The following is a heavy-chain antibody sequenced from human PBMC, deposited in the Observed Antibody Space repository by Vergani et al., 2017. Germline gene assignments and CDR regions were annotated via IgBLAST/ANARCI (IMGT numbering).Heavy chain of an antibody. J-gene: IGHJ4*02. D-gene: IGHD2-2*01. CDR3: ARAYRKVPAAIVGY. CDR2: ISAYNGNT. CDR1: GGTFSSYG. V-gene: IGHV1-18*01. Sequence: QVQLVQSGAEVKKPGSSVKVSCKASGGTFSSYGISWVRQAPGQGLEWMGWISAYNGNTNYAQKLQGRVTMTTDTSTSTAYMELRSLRSDDTAVYYCARAYRKVPAAIVGYWGQGTLVTVSS.